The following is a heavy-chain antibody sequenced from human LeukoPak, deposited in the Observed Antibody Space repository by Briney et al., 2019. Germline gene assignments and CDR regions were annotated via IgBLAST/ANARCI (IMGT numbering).Heavy chain of an antibody. V-gene: IGHV3-33*01. Sequence: GGSLRLSCAVSGLPFSRYGMHWVRQAPGKGLEWVAVIRSDGRNKYYGDSVKGRFIISRDNSKNTLYLRMNSLRAEDTAVYYCAREGRITIFSRMDVWGHGTTVTVSS. J-gene: IGHJ6*02. CDR3: AREGRITIFSRMDV. CDR2: IRSDGRNK. CDR1: GLPFSRYG. D-gene: IGHD3-9*01.